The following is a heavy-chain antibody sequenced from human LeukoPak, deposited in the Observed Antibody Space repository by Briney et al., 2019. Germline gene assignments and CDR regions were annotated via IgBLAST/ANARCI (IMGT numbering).Heavy chain of an antibody. CDR2: IKQDGSEK. Sequence: PGGSLRLSCAASGFTFSSYWMSWVRQAPGKGLEWVANIKQDGSEKYYVDSVKGRFTISRDNAKNSLYLQMNSLRAEDTAVYYCARGRGSSRGGFDYWGQGTLVTVSS. CDR1: GFTFSSYW. CDR3: ARGRGSSRGGFDY. V-gene: IGHV3-7*01. D-gene: IGHD6-13*01. J-gene: IGHJ4*02.